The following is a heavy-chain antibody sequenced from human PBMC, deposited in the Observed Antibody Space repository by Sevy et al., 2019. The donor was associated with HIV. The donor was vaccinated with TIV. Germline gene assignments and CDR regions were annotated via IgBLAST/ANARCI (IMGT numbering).Heavy chain of an antibody. CDR2: IYYSGST. D-gene: IGHD1-26*01. J-gene: IGHJ3*02. Sequence: SETLSHTCTVSGGSISSSSYYWGWIRQPPGKGLEWIGSIYYSGSTYYNPSLKSRVTISVDTSKNQLSLKLSSVTAADTVVYYCARHGGGSGSYDLYAFDIWGQGTMVTVSS. CDR3: ARHGGGSGSYDLYAFDI. V-gene: IGHV4-39*01. CDR1: GGSISSSSYY.